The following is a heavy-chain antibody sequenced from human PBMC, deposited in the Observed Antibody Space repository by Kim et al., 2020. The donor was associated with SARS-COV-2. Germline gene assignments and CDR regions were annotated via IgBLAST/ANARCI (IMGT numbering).Heavy chain of an antibody. D-gene: IGHD3-16*01. CDR2: T. CDR3: TRGGGSDAFDV. Sequence: TAYGPSVNGRFTVSRDDSKTTAYLHMKSLKPEDTAVYYCTRGGGSDAFDVWGRGTTVIVSA. V-gene: IGHV3-73*01. J-gene: IGHJ3*01.